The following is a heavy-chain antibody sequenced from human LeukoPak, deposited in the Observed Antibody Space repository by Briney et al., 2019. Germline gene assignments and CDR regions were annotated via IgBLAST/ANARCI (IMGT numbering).Heavy chain of an antibody. Sequence: GGSLRLSCAASGFTFSGSAMHWVRQASGKGLEWVGRIRSKANSYATAYAASVKGRFTISRDDSKNTAYLQMNSLKTEDRAVYYCTRGLDQPKQDAFDIWGQGTMVTVSS. CDR2: IRSKANSYAT. J-gene: IGHJ3*02. D-gene: IGHD1-14*01. V-gene: IGHV3-73*01. CDR3: TRGLDQPKQDAFDI. CDR1: GFTFSGSA.